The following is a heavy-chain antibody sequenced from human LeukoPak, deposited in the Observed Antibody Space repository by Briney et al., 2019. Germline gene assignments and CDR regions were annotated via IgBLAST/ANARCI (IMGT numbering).Heavy chain of an antibody. CDR3: ARGYSSSWYSQLPHFDY. V-gene: IGHV3-33*08. D-gene: IGHD6-13*01. CDR1: GFTFSNYG. J-gene: IGHJ4*02. Sequence: PGGSLRLSCTASGFTFSNYGIHWVRQAPGKGLEWVAAVWYSGGQTYYGDSVKGRFTISRDNSKNTLFLQMNRLRAEDTAVYYCARGYSSSWYSQLPHFDYWGQGTLVTVSS. CDR2: VWYSGGQT.